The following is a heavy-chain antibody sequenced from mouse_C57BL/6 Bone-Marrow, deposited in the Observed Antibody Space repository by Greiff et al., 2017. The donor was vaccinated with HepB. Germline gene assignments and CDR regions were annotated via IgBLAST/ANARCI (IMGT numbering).Heavy chain of an antibody. CDR3: ARGFTTVNY. D-gene: IGHD1-1*01. CDR2: IDPSDSYT. Sequence: QVQLQQSGAELVKPGASVKLSCKASGYTFTSYWMQWVKQRPGQGLAWIGEIDPSDSYTNSNQKFKGKATLTVDTSSRTAYMPLSSLTSEDSAVYYCARGFTTVNYWGQGTTLTVSS. CDR1: GYTFTSYW. J-gene: IGHJ2*01. V-gene: IGHV1-50*01.